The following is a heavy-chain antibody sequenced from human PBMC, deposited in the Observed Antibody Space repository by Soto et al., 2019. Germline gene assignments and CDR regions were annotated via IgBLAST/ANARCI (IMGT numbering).Heavy chain of an antibody. D-gene: IGHD3-22*01. V-gene: IGHV3-23*01. CDR1: GFTFSSYA. CDR3: AKDKGQRSGYFDY. CDR2: ISGSGGST. Sequence: GGSLRLSCAASGFTFSSYAMSWVRQAPGKGLKWVSAISGSGGSTYYADSVKGRFTISRDNSKNTLYLQMNSLRAEDTAVYYCAKDKGQRSGYFDYWGQGTLVTVSS. J-gene: IGHJ4*02.